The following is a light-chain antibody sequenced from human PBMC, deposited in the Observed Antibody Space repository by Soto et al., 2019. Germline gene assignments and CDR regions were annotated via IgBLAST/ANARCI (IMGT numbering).Light chain of an antibody. V-gene: IGKV3-20*01. Sequence: EIVLTQSPGTLSLSPWERATLSSSASQSVSSNYLAWYQQKPGQAPRLLIYGASSRATGIPDRFSGSGSGTDFTLTISRLEPEDFAVYYCQQHGSSPQTFGQGTKVDIK. CDR3: QQHGSSPQT. CDR2: GAS. J-gene: IGKJ1*01. CDR1: QSVSSNY.